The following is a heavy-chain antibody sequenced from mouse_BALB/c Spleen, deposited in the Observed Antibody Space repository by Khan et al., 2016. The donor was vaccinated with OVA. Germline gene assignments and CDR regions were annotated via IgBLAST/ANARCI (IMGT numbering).Heavy chain of an antibody. CDR3: ARSLYYSDSYAMDY. Sequence: EVQLQESGPGLVKPSQSLSLTCTVTGYSITSDFAWNWIRQFPGNKLEWMGYISYTGSTSYSPSLKSRISITRDTSKNQFFLHLNSVTNKDTATXYGARSLYYSDSYAMDYWGQGTSVTVSS. CDR1: GYSITSDFA. D-gene: IGHD2-13*01. CDR2: ISYTGST. V-gene: IGHV3-2*02. J-gene: IGHJ4*01.